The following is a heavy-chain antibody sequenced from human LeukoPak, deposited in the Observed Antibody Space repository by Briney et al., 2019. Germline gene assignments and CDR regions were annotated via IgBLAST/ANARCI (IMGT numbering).Heavy chain of an antibody. D-gene: IGHD3-10*01. CDR2: ISAYNGNT. V-gene: IGHV1-18*01. CDR3: ASGYYGSGGYNWFDP. Sequence: ASAKVSCKASGYTFTRYGISWVRQAPGQGLEWMGWISAYNGNTNYAQKLQGRVTMTTDTSTSTAYMELRSLRSDDTAVYYCASGYYGSGGYNWFDPWGQGTLVTVSS. CDR1: GYTFTRYG. J-gene: IGHJ5*02.